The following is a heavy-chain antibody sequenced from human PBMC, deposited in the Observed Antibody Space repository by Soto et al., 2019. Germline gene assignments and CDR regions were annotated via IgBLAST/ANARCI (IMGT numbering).Heavy chain of an antibody. CDR3: AKGPLAAGFYYFDY. CDR1: GFTFDDYA. J-gene: IGHJ4*02. Sequence: EVQLVESGGGLVQPGRSLRLSCAASGFTFDDYAMHWVRQAPGKGLEWVSGISWNSGSIGYADSVKGRFTISRDNAKNSLYLQMNSLRAEDTALYFCAKGPLAAGFYYFDYWGQGTLVTVSS. D-gene: IGHD6-13*01. V-gene: IGHV3-9*01. CDR2: ISWNSGSI.